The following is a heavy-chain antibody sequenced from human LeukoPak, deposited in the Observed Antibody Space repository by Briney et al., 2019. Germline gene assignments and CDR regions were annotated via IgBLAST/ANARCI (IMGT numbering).Heavy chain of an antibody. J-gene: IGHJ6*02. CDR3: ARGPPYYGMDV. Sequence: GGSLRLSCAASGFTFSSYSMSWVRQAPGKGLEWVSSISSSSSYIYYADSVKGRFTISRDNAKNSLYLQMNSLRAEDTAVYYCARGPPYYGMDVWGQGTTVTVSS. CDR1: GFTFSSYS. V-gene: IGHV3-21*01. CDR2: ISSSSSYI.